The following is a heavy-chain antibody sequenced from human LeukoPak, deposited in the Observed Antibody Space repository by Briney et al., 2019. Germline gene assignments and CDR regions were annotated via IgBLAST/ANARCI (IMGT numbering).Heavy chain of an antibody. V-gene: IGHV4-34*01. J-gene: IGHJ4*02. Sequence: SETLSLTCAVYGGSFSGYYWSWVRQPPGKGLEWIGEINHSGSTNYNPSLKSRVTISVDTSKNQFSLKLSSVTAADTAVYYCARGSDYYGSGSYYNYWGQGTLVTVSS. CDR3: ARGSDYYGSGSYYNY. CDR2: INHSGST. D-gene: IGHD3-10*01. CDR1: GGSFSGYY.